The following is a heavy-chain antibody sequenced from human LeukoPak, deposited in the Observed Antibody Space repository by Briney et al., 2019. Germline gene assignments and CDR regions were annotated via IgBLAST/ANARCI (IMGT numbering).Heavy chain of an antibody. J-gene: IGHJ4*02. CDR3: ATLAAGGTAPFDY. D-gene: IGHD6-13*01. CDR2: IYHTGST. V-gene: IGHV4-30-2*01. CDR1: GGSISSGDYF. Sequence: KSSETLSLTCTVSGGSISSGDYFWRWIRQPPGKGLEWIGYIYHTGSTYYNPSLKSRVTFSVDRSKNQFSLKLSSVTAADTAMYFCATLAAGGTAPFDYWGQGTLVAVSS.